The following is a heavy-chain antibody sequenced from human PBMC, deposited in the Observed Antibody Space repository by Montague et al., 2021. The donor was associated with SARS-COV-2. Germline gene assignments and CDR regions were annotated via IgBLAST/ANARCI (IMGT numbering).Heavy chain of an antibody. V-gene: IGHV2-70*11. J-gene: IGHJ3*02. D-gene: IGHD3-22*01. Sequence: PALVKPTQTLTLTCTFSGFSLSTSGMCVSWIRQPPGKALEWLARXDWDDDKYYSTSLKTRLTISKDTSKNQVVLTMTNMDPVDTATYYCARTRYYDSSGYHDAFDIWGQGTMVTVSS. CDR2: XDWDDDK. CDR3: ARTRYYDSSGYHDAFDI. CDR1: GFSLSTSGMC.